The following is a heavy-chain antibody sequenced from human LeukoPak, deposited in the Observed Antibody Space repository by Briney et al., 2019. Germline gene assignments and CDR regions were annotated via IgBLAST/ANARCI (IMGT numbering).Heavy chain of an antibody. CDR2: INHSGST. Sequence: SETLSLTCAVYGGSFSGYYWSWIRQPPGKGLEWIREINHSGSTNYNPSLKSRVTISVDTSKNQFSLKLSSVTAADTAVYYCAIRGLCSGGSCYWDYWGQGTLVTVSS. V-gene: IGHV4-34*01. D-gene: IGHD2-15*01. J-gene: IGHJ4*02. CDR3: AIRGLCSGGSCYWDY. CDR1: GGSFSGYY.